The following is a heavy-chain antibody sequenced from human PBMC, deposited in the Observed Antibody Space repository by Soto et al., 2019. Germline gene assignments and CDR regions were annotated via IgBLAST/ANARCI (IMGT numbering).Heavy chain of an antibody. V-gene: IGHV3-74*01. CDR1: GFTFSSYW. J-gene: IGHJ4*02. CDR2: INSDGSST. CDR3: AREGGSIAAPFDY. D-gene: IGHD6-6*01. Sequence: EVQLVESGGGLVQPGGSLRLSCAASGFTFSSYWMHWVRQAPGKGLVWVSRINSDGSSTSYADSVKGRFTISRDNAKNTVYLQMNSLRAEDTAVYYCAREGGSIAAPFDYWGQGTLVTVSS.